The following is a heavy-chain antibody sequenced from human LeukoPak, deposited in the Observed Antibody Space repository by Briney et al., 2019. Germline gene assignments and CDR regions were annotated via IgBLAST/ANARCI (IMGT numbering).Heavy chain of an antibody. Sequence: PSETLSLTCAVYGGSFSGYYWSWIRQPPGKGLEWIGEINHSGSTNYNPSLKSRVTISVDTSKNQFSLKLSSVTAADTAVYYCAGAYSSGLHNRHFQHWGQGTLVTVSS. D-gene: IGHD6-19*01. CDR1: GGSFSGYY. CDR3: AGAYSSGLHNRHFQH. V-gene: IGHV4-34*01. CDR2: INHSGST. J-gene: IGHJ1*01.